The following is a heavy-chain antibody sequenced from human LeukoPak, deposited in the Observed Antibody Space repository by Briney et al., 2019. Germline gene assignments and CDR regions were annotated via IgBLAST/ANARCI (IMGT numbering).Heavy chain of an antibody. J-gene: IGHJ6*03. CDR3: ARGGLLGNYYMDV. CDR1: GFTVNSNY. Sequence: GGSLRLSCAASGFTVNSNYMSWVRQAPGKGLEWVSVIYSGGSTYYADSVKGRFTISRDNSKNTLYLQKNSLRAEDTAVYYCARGGLLGNYYMDVWGKGTTVIVSS. CDR2: IYSGGST. V-gene: IGHV3-53*01. D-gene: IGHD2-8*02.